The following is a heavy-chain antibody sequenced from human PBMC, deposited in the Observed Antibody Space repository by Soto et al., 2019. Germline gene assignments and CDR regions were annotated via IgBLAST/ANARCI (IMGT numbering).Heavy chain of an antibody. J-gene: IGHJ6*02. D-gene: IGHD6-13*01. Sequence: GESLKISCKGSGYSFTSYWIGWVRQMPGKGLEWMGIIYPGDSDTRYSPSFQGQVTISADKSISTAYLQWSSLKASDTAMYYCARLKIAAAGNYYYGMDVWGQGTTVTVSS. CDR1: GYSFTSYW. CDR3: ARLKIAAAGNYYYGMDV. V-gene: IGHV5-51*01. CDR2: IYPGDSDT.